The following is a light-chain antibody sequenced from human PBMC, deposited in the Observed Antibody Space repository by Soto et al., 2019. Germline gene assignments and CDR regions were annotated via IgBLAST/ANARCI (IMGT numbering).Light chain of an antibody. CDR1: TSDVGGFDF. V-gene: IGLV2-14*01. CDR3: SSYTNKNTEV. Sequence: QSALTQPASVSGSPGQSIAISCTGTTSDVGGFDFDSWYQQHPGKAPKLMIWDVNNRPSGVSTRFSGSKSGNTASLTISGLQAEDEAYYYCSSYTNKNTEVFGGGTKLTVL. J-gene: IGLJ2*01. CDR2: DVN.